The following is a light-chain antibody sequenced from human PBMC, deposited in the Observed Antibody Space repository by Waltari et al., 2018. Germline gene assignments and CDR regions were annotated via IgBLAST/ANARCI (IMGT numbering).Light chain of an antibody. V-gene: IGLV2-11*01. CDR2: DVT. J-gene: IGLJ1*01. CDR1: SRDVGDYNY. Sequence: QSALTQPRSVSGSPGQSVTISCTGTSRDVGDYNYVSWYQHHPGKTPKVMIFDVTKRPSGGPDRFSGSKSGNTASLTISGLQAEDEADYFCCSYAGSSLFVFGTGTKVTVL. CDR3: CSYAGSSLFV.